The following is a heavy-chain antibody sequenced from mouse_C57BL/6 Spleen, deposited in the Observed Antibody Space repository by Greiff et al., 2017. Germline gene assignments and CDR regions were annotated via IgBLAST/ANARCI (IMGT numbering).Heavy chain of an antibody. Sequence: EVQLQQSGAELVRPGASVKLSCTASGFNIKDDYMHWVKQRPEQGLEWIGWIDPENGATEYASKFTGKATITADTSSNTAYLQLSSLTSEDTAVYYCTTLGMVTAWFAYWGQGTLVTVSA. CDR2: IDPENGAT. CDR1: GFNIKDDY. J-gene: IGHJ3*01. V-gene: IGHV14-4*01. D-gene: IGHD2-2*01. CDR3: TTLGMVTAWFAY.